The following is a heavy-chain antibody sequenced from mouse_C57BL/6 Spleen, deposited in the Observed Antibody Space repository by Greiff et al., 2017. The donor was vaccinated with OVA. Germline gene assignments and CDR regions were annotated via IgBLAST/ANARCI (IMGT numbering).Heavy chain of an antibody. CDR3: VRDDYEYQSWYIDV. J-gene: IGHJ1*03. CDR2: IRSKSSNYAT. Sequence: EVKVVESGGGLVQPKGSLKLSCAASGFTFNTYAMHWVRQAPGTGLEWVARIRSKSSNYATYYADSVKDTFTISRDDSQSMLYLQMKNLKTEDTAMYYCVRDDYEYQSWYIDVWGTGTTVTVAS. D-gene: IGHD2-4*01. V-gene: IGHV10-3*01. CDR1: GFTFNTYA.